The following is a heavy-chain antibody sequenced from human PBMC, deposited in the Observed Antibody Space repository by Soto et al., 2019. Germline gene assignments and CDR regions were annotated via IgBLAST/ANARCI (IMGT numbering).Heavy chain of an antibody. CDR1: GYTFTYYG. J-gene: IGHJ4*02. CDR3: AGDRHNSGCFDH. D-gene: IGHD2-21*01. CDR2: INSHNGVT. V-gene: IGHV1-18*04. Sequence: QVQLVQSGVEVKKPGASVKVPCKASGYTFTYYGITGVRQAPVPGLEWMGWINSHNGVTNNAQSLQERVTITTATSTHTVYMERRSLRLDDTAVYYGAGDRHNSGCFDHWGQGTLVTVSS.